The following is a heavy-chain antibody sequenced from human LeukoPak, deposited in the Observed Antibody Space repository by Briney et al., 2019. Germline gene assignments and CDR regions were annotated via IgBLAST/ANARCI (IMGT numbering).Heavy chain of an antibody. J-gene: IGHJ4*02. CDR3: ARVGLYYYDSSGYPDY. D-gene: IGHD3-22*01. V-gene: IGHV3-21*01. CDR1: GFTFSSYS. CDR2: ISSSSSYI. Sequence: GGSLRLSCAASGFTFSSYSMNWVRQAPGKGLEWVSSISSSSSYIYYADSAKGRFTISRDNAKNSLYLQMNSLRAGDTAVYYCARVGLYYYDSSGYPDYWGQGTLVTVSS.